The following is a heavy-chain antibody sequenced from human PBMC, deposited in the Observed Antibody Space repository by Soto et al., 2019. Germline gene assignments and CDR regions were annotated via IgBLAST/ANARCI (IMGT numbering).Heavy chain of an antibody. CDR3: AKLSGGTIAVAGTEPGGGMDV. Sequence: PGGSLSLSCAASGFTFSSYAMSWVRQAPGKGLEWVSAISGSGGSTYYADSVKGRFTISRDNSKNTLYLQMNSLRAEDTAVYYCAKLSGGTIAVAGTEPGGGMDVWGQGTTVTVSS. D-gene: IGHD6-19*01. J-gene: IGHJ6*02. CDR1: GFTFSSYA. CDR2: ISGSGGST. V-gene: IGHV3-23*01.